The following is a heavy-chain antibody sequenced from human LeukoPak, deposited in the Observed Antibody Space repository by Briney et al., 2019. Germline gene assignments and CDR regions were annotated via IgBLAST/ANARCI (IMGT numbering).Heavy chain of an antibody. CDR1: GGSFSGYY. CDR2: INHSGST. V-gene: IGHV4-34*01. J-gene: IGHJ5*02. D-gene: IGHD6-13*01. CDR3: ARGPFIAAAGSNWFDP. Sequence: SETLSLTCAVYGGSFSGYYWSWIRQPPGKGLEWIGEINHSGSTNYNPSLKSRVTISVDTSKNQFSLKLSSVTAADTAVYYCARGPFIAAAGSNWFDPWGQGTLVTVSS.